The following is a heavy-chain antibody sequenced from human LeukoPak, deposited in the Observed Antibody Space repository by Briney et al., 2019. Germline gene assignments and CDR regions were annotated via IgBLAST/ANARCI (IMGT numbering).Heavy chain of an antibody. V-gene: IGHV4-59*01. J-gene: IGHJ5*02. CDR3: ARQGDTGWFDP. CDR1: GGSISNYY. CDR2: IYSSGTT. Sequence: SETLSLTCTVSGGSISNYYWNWIRQPPGKGLEWIGFIYSSGTTNYNPSLKSRLSFSIDTSKNQFSLKLTSMTAADTAMYYCARQGDTGWFDPWGQGTLVTVSS. D-gene: IGHD2-8*02.